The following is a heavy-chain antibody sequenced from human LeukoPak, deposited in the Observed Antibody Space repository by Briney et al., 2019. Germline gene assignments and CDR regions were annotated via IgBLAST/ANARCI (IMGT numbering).Heavy chain of an antibody. CDR1: GGSISSYY. CDR2: IYYSGST. D-gene: IGHD5-18*01. Sequence: SETLSLTCTVSGGSISSYYWSWIRQPPGKGLEWIGYIYYSGSTNYNPSLKSRVTISVDTSKNQFSLKLSSVSAADTAVYYCARAGHVQLWLDAFDIWGQGTMVTVSS. V-gene: IGHV4-59*01. CDR3: ARAGHVQLWLDAFDI. J-gene: IGHJ3*02.